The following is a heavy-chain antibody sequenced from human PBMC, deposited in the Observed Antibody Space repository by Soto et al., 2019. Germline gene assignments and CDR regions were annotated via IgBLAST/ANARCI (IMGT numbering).Heavy chain of an antibody. V-gene: IGHV4-61*01. CDR1: GGSVSSDNYC. CDR2: IYYSGST. Sequence: SETLSLTCAVSGGSVSSDNYCWTWIRQPPGKGLEWIGYIYYSGSTNYNPSLKSRVTISKDTSNNQFSLKLSSVTAADTAVYYCAGDYYYGSGTYYNAWFDPWGQGTLVTV. J-gene: IGHJ5*02. D-gene: IGHD3-10*01. CDR3: AGDYYYGSGTYYNAWFDP.